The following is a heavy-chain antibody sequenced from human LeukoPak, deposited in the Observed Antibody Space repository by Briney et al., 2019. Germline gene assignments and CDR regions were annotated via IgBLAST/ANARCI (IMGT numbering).Heavy chain of an antibody. CDR1: GFTFSSYA. CDR3: AKSLIAVASYFDY. CDR2: ISGSGGST. J-gene: IGHJ4*02. V-gene: IGHV3-23*01. D-gene: IGHD6-19*01. Sequence: QSGGSLRLSCAASGFTFSSYAVSWVRQAPGKGLEWVSAISGSGGSTYYADSVKGRFTISRDNSKNTLYLQMNSLRAEDTAVYYCAKSLIAVASYFDYWGQGTLVTVSS.